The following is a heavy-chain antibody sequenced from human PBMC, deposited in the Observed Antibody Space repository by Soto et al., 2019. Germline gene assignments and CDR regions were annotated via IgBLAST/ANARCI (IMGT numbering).Heavy chain of an antibody. CDR3: ARDSALRKRYSDSWTPSWYFDL. V-gene: IGHV3-33*01. CDR2: IWYDGSSK. J-gene: IGHJ2*01. CDR1: GFSFYNYG. D-gene: IGHD1-26*01. Sequence: QVQLAESGGGVVQPGTSLRVSCEASGFSFYNYGMHWVRQAPGKGLEWVALIWYDGSSKYHADSVEGRFPISRDNSQKTLYLQMNSLRAEDTAVYYCARDSALRKRYSDSWTPSWYFDLWGRGTLVSVSS.